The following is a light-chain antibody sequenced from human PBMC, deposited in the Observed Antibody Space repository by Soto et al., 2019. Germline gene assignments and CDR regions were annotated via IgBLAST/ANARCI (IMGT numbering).Light chain of an antibody. J-gene: IGLJ2*01. CDR3: AAWDGSLSAVV. Sequence: QSVLTQPPSVSAAPGQKVTISCSGSSSNIGGNSVSWYQQLPGTAPKLLIYDNNKRPSGIPDRFSGSKSGTSATLGITGLQTGDESDYYCAAWDGSLSAVVFGGGTKVTV. V-gene: IGLV1-51*01. CDR1: SSNIGGNS. CDR2: DNN.